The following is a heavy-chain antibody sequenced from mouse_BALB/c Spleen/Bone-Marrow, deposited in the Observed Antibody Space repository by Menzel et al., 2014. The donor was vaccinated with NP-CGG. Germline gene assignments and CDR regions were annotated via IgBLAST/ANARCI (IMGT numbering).Heavy chain of an antibody. J-gene: IGHJ4*01. V-gene: IGHV1S135*01. CDR1: GYPFTSYY. CDR3: ARRDYGSSFYAMDY. CDR2: IDPFNGGT. D-gene: IGHD1-1*01. Sequence: VQLQQSGPELMKPGASVKISCKASGYPFTSYYMHWVKQSHGKSLEWIGYIDPFNGGTSYNQKFKGKATLTVDKSSSTAYMHLSSLTSEDSAVYYCARRDYGSSFYAMDYWGQGTSVTVSS.